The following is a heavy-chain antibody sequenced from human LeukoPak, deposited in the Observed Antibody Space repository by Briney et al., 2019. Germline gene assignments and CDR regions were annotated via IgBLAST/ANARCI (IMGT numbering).Heavy chain of an antibody. CDR1: GYTFTSYY. Sequence: GASVKVSCKASGYTFTSYYMHWVRQAPGQGLEWMGRINPNSGDTNYAQNFQGRVTMTRDTSITTAYMELSSLTSDDTAVYFCVRSAENCNNGVCFTDYYMDVWGKGTTVTVSS. V-gene: IGHV1-2*06. CDR3: VRSAENCNNGVCFTDYYMDV. CDR2: INPNSGDT. J-gene: IGHJ6*03. D-gene: IGHD2-8*01.